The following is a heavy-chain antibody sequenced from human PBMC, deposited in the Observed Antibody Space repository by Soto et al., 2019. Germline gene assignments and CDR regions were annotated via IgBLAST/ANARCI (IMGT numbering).Heavy chain of an antibody. CDR2: IYYSGST. CDR3: AREPLGGVLDY. Sequence: PSETLSLTCTVSGGSISSGDYYWSWIRQPPGKGLEWIGYIYYSGSTYYNPSLKSRVTISVDTSKNQFSLKLSSVTAADTAVYYCAREPLGGVLDYWGQGTLVTVSS. CDR1: GGSISSGDYY. D-gene: IGHD3-16*01. J-gene: IGHJ4*02. V-gene: IGHV4-30-4*01.